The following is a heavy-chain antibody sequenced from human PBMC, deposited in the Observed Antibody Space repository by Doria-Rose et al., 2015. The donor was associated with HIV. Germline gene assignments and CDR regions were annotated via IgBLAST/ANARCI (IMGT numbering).Heavy chain of an antibody. V-gene: IGHV4-34*01. CDR2: VNHNGST. Sequence: QVQLQQWGAGLLKPSETLSLTCAVYGGSFSAYSRGWIRQPPGKGLEWIGEVNHNGSTNYNPSLKSRVTISVDMSKSQFSLKMSSVTAADTAVYYCARGQRYYDASVGYFPGWGRGTLVTVSS. CDR1: GGSFSAYS. D-gene: IGHD3-16*01. CDR3: ARGQRYYDASVGYFPG. J-gene: IGHJ4*02.